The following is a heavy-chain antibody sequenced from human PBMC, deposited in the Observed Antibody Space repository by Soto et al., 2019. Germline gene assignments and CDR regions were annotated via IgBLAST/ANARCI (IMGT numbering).Heavy chain of an antibody. J-gene: IGHJ5*02. CDR3: AKGPWASTWNNFFDA. V-gene: IGHV3-23*01. CDR1: GFSFSSYA. Sequence: EVHLLESGGGLIQPGGSLRLSCAASGFSFSSYAMSWVRQAPGKGLEWVSSVSGSGESPYYADSVKVRFTVSRDNSKNTLYLQMNDLRVDDTAVYFCAKGPWASTWNNFFDAWGQGTLVTVSS. CDR2: VSGSGESP. D-gene: IGHD6-13*01.